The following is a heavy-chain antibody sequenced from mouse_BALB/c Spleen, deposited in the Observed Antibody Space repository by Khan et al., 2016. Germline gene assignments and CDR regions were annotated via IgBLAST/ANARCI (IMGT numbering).Heavy chain of an antibody. Sequence: EVQLQESGPTLVKPSQTLSLTCSVTGDSITSGYWNWIRKFPGNKLEYMGYISYSGSTYYNPSLKSRISITRDTPKNLYYLQLHSVTTEDTATYXCARYYGSSYYAMDYWGQGTSVTVSS. J-gene: IGHJ4*01. CDR3: ARYYGSSYYAMDY. D-gene: IGHD1-1*01. CDR2: ISYSGST. CDR1: GDSITSGY. V-gene: IGHV3-8*02.